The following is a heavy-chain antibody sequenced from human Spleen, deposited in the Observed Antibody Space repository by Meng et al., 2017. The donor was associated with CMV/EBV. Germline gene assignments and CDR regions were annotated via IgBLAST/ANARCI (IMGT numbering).Heavy chain of an antibody. D-gene: IGHD2-8*01. J-gene: IGHJ4*03. CDR3: ARVSVVRVGAFDY. V-gene: IGHV1-2*02. CDR1: GFTFSGYY. Sequence: ASVKVSCKASGFTFSGYYIHWVRQAPGQGLEWLGWINPNTDGINYAQKFQGRVTMTTDMSISTAYMELSRLRSDDTAVYFCARVSVVRVGAFDYWGQGTTVTVSS. CDR2: INPNTDGI.